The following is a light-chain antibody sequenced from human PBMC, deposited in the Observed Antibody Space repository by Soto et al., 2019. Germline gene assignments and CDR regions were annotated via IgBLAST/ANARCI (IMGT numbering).Light chain of an antibody. Sequence: SYALAQPPSVSVAPRQTARITCGGKNIGAKDVHWYQQKPGQAPVLVVYDSTDRPSGVPERFSGSNSGNTASLTISGVEAGDEADYYCQVWDSRRDQCVFGGGTKLTVL. CDR3: QVWDSRRDQCV. CDR2: DST. CDR1: NIGAKD. J-gene: IGLJ3*02. V-gene: IGLV3-21*02.